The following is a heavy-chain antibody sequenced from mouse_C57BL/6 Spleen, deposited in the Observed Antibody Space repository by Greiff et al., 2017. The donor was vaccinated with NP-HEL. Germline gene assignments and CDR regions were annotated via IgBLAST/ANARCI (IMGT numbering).Heavy chain of an antibody. CDR3: AIYYGYDDPFAY. J-gene: IGHJ3*01. V-gene: IGHV1-26*01. CDR2: INPNNGGT. CDR1: GYTFTDYY. D-gene: IGHD2-2*01. Sequence: EVQLQQSGPELVKPGASVKISCKASGYTFTDYYMNWVKQSHGKSLEWIGDINPNNGGTSYNQKFKGKATLTVDKSSSTAYMELRSLTSEDSAVYYCAIYYGYDDPFAYWGQGTLVTVSA.